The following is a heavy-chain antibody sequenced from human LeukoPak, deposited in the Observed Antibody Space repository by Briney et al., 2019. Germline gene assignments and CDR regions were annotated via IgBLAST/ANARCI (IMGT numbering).Heavy chain of an antibody. J-gene: IGHJ1*01. CDR2: IYASGSS. CDR1: DDSLISSFYS. Sequence: PSETLSLTCTVSDDSLISSFYSWGWVRQPPGKGLEWIAAIYASGSSYYNPSLESRVTISVDTSKKQFSLKVKSVTAADTAVYYARLGGSYLLQHWGQGILVTVSS. D-gene: IGHD1-26*01. CDR3: ARLGGSYLLQH. V-gene: IGHV4-39*01.